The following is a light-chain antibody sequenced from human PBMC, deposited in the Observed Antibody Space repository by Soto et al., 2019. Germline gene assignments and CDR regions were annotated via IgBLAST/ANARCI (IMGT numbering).Light chain of an antibody. CDR3: GTWDSSLSALDYV. CDR1: SSNIGNNS. Sequence: QSVLTQPPSVSVAPGQKVTISCSGSSSNIGNNSVSWYHQLPGTAPELLIFDSNKRPSGIPDRFSVSKSGTSATVGITGLQPGAEADDYCGTWDSSLSALDYVFGTGTKVTVL. J-gene: IGLJ1*01. V-gene: IGLV1-51*01. CDR2: DSN.